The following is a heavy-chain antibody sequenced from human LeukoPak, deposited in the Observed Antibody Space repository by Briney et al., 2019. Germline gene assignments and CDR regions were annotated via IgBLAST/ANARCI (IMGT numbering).Heavy chain of an antibody. D-gene: IGHD3-22*01. CDR3: AKDSALYDSSGPVYYYYYMDV. J-gene: IGHJ6*03. Sequence: GGSLRLSCAASGFTFDDYAMHWVRQAPGKGLEWVSLISGDGGSTYYADSEKGRFTISRDNSKNSLYLQMNSLRTEDTALYYCAKDSALYDSSGPVYYYYYMDVWGKGTTVTVSS. CDR2: ISGDGGST. CDR1: GFTFDDYA. V-gene: IGHV3-43*02.